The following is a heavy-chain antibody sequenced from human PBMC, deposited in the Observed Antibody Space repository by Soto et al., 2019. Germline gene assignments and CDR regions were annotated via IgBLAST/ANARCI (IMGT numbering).Heavy chain of an antibody. V-gene: IGHV1-46*01. D-gene: IGHD6-6*01. CDR3: ARAPYSSSSFFFDY. CDR1: GYSFTAYF. J-gene: IGHJ4*02. CDR2: VHPSGGNT. Sequence: ASVKVSCKASGYSFTAYFMHWVRQAPGQGLEWMGIVHPSGGNTNYAQKFQGRVTMTWDTSTTTVYMELSSLRSDDTAVYYCARAPYSSSSFFFDYWGQGTPVTVSS.